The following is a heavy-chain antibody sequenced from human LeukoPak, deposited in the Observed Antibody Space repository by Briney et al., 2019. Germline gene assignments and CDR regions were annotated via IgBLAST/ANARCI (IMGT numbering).Heavy chain of an antibody. CDR2: IYTSGST. V-gene: IGHV4-61*02. Sequence: SETLSLTCTVSGGSISSGSYYWSWIRQPAGKGLEWIGRIYTSGSTNYNPSLKSRVTISVDTSKNQFSLKLNPVTAADTAVYYCARSVAATSHFDNWGQGTLVTVSS. CDR1: GGSISSGSYY. J-gene: IGHJ4*02. D-gene: IGHD2-15*01. CDR3: ARSVAATSHFDN.